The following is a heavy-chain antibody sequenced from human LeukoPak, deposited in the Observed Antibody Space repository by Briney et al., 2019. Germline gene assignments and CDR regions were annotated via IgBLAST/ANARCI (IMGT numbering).Heavy chain of an antibody. Sequence: PGGSLRLSCAASGFTFSTYNMNWVRQAPGKGLEWVSAISGSGGSTYYADSVKGRFTISRDNSKNTLYLQMNSLRAEDTAIYYCAKDRGTSLCDAFDIWGQGTMVTVSS. CDR3: AKDRGTSLCDAFDI. CDR2: ISGSGGST. V-gene: IGHV3-23*01. CDR1: GFTFSTYN. J-gene: IGHJ3*02. D-gene: IGHD6-25*01.